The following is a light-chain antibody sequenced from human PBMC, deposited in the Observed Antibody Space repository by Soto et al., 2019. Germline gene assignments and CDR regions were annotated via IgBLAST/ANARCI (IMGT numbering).Light chain of an antibody. CDR3: SSYTISSTLV. CDR2: DVS. CDR1: SRYVGGYNY. Sequence: QSALTQPASVSGSPGQSITISCTGTSRYVGGYNYVSWYQQHPGKAPKLMIYDVSNRPSGVSNRFSGSKSGNTASLTISGLQAEDEADYYCSSYTISSTLVFGGGTKLTVL. V-gene: IGLV2-14*03. J-gene: IGLJ2*01.